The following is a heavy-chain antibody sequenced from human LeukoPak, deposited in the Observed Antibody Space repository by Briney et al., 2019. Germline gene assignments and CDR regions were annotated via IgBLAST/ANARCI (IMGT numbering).Heavy chain of an antibody. CDR3: TREGDDYYDSSGYYSPDY. CDR1: GFTFGDYA. Sequence: PGGSLRLSCTASGFTFGDYAMSWVRQAPGKGLEWVGFIRSKAYGETTEYAASVKGRFTISRDDSKSIAYLQMNSLKTEDTAVYYCTREGDDYYDSSGYYSPDYWGQGTLVTVSP. V-gene: IGHV3-49*04. J-gene: IGHJ4*02. D-gene: IGHD3-22*01. CDR2: IRSKAYGETT.